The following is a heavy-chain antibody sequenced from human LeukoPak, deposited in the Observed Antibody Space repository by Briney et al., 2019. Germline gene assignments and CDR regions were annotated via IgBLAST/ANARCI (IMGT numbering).Heavy chain of an antibody. CDR2: IYSGGST. CDR3: ARDLSHDSSGYSDY. Sequence: PGGSLRLSCAASGFTVSSNYTSWVRQAPGKGLEWVSVIYSGGSTYYADSVKGRFTISRDNSKNTLYLQMNSLRAEDTAVYYCARDLSHDSSGYSDYWGQGTLVTVSS. V-gene: IGHV3-53*01. J-gene: IGHJ4*02. CDR1: GFTVSSNY. D-gene: IGHD3-22*01.